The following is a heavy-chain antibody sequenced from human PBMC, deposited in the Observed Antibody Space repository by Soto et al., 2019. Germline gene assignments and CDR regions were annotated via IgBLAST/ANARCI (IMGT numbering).Heavy chain of an antibody. Sequence: GGSLRLSCAASGFTFSSYGMHWVRQAPGKGLEWVAVIWYDGSNKYYADSVKGRFTISRDNSKNTLYLQMNSLRAEDTAVYYCARDLVPAAINYGMDVWGQGTTFTVS. CDR2: IWYDGSNK. CDR1: GFTFSSYG. CDR3: ARDLVPAAINYGMDV. D-gene: IGHD2-2*01. J-gene: IGHJ6*02. V-gene: IGHV3-33*01.